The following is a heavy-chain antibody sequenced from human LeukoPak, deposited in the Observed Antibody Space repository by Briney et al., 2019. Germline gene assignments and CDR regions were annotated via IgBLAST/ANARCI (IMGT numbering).Heavy chain of an antibody. CDR2: VSYDGSNK. D-gene: IGHD2-15*01. J-gene: IGHJ4*02. Sequence: GRSLRLPCAASGFTFSSYAMHWVRQAPGKGLEWVAVVSYDGSNKYYADSVKGRFTISRDNSKNTLYLQMNSLRAEDTAVYYCAREQDIVVVVARGLDYWGQGTLVTVSS. CDR3: AREQDIVVVVARGLDY. CDR1: GFTFSSYA. V-gene: IGHV3-30*04.